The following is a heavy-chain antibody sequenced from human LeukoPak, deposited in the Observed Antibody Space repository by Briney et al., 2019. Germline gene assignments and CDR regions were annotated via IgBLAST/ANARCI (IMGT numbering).Heavy chain of an antibody. V-gene: IGHV5-51*01. J-gene: IGHJ4*02. CDR1: GYSFTSYW. D-gene: IGHD1-26*01. CDR2: IYPGDSDT. Sequence: GESLNISCKGFGYSFTSYWFARVRQLPATSVEGMVGIYPGDSDTRYSPSFQGKVTISADKSTSTAYLQWSSLTASDTAMYYCARQGGSGSYTLTYYFDYWGQGTLVTVSS. CDR3: ARQGGSGSYTLTYYFDY.